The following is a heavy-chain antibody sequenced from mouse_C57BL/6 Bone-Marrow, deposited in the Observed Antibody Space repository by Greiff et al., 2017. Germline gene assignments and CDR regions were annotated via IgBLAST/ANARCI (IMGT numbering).Heavy chain of an antibody. CDR1: GYTFTDYY. CDR2: IYPGSGNT. Sequence: VQLQQSGAELARPGASVKLSCKASGYTFTDYYINWVKQRTGQGLEWIGEIYPGSGNTYYNEKFKGKATLTADQSSSTAYMQLSSLTSEDSAVYFCARGTTVVATDYWGQGTTLTVSS. D-gene: IGHD1-1*01. J-gene: IGHJ2*01. CDR3: ARGTTVVATDY. V-gene: IGHV1-77*01.